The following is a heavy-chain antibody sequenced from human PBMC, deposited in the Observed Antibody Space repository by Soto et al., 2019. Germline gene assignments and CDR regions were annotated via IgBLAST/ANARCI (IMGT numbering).Heavy chain of an antibody. V-gene: IGHV3-30-3*01. CDR2: ISYDGSNK. D-gene: IGHD2-15*01. Sequence: QVQLVESGGGVVQPGRSLRLSCAASGFTFSSYAMHWVRQAPGKGLEWVAVISYDGSNKYYADSVKGRFTISRDNSKNTLDLQMNSLGAEDTAVYYCARDQDRYCSGGSCYNDYWGQGTLVTVSS. CDR1: GFTFSSYA. CDR3: ARDQDRYCSGGSCYNDY. J-gene: IGHJ4*02.